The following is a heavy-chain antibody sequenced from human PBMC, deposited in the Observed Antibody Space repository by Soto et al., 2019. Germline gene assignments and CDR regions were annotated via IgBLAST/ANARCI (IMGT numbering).Heavy chain of an antibody. J-gene: IGHJ6*02. D-gene: IGHD1-1*01. V-gene: IGHV3-33*01. CDR1: GFTFSSYG. Sequence: QVQLVESGGGVVQPGRSLRLSCAASGFTFSSYGMHWVRQAPGKGLEWVAVIWYDGSNKYYADSVKGRFTISRDNSKNTLYLQMNSLRAEDTAVYYCAREIYSKSRGKQLTDYYGMDVWGQGTTVTVSS. CDR2: IWYDGSNK. CDR3: AREIYSKSRGKQLTDYYGMDV.